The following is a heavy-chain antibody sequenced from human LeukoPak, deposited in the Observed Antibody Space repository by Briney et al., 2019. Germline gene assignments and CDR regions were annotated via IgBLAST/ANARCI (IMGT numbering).Heavy chain of an antibody. CDR1: GYTFTDYY. V-gene: IGHV1-2*04. Sequence: ASVKVSCKASGYTFTDYYMHWVRQAPGQGLEWMGWINPNSGGTYSAQKFQGWVTMTRDTSISAAYMELSRLTSDDTAVYYCAADLHYYGSGSFGPTLYYFDYWGQGTLVTVSS. J-gene: IGHJ4*02. CDR3: AADLHYYGSGSFGPTLYYFDY. CDR2: INPNSGGT. D-gene: IGHD3-10*01.